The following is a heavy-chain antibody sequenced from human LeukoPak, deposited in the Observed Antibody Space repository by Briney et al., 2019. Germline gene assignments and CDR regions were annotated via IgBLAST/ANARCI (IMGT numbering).Heavy chain of an antibody. CDR3: TGTRGIAAAGTPPSYYYYMDV. CDR1: GFTFSGSA. J-gene: IGHJ6*03. D-gene: IGHD6-13*01. CDR2: IRSKANSYAT. Sequence: GGSLKLSCAASGFTFSGSAMHWVRQASGKGLEWVGRIRSKANSYATAYAASVKGRFTISRDDSKSTAYLQMNSLKTEDTAVYYCTGTRGIAAAGTPPSYYYYMDVWGKGTTVTVSS. V-gene: IGHV3-73*01.